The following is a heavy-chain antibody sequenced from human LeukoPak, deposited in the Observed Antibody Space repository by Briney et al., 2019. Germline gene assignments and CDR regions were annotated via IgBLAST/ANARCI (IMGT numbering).Heavy chain of an antibody. CDR1: GGTFSSYA. CDR3: ARKDLGSMADDY. V-gene: IGHV1-69*05. D-gene: IGHD2/OR15-2a*01. Sequence: SVKVSCKASGGTFSSYAISWVRQAPGQGLEWMGRIIPIFGTANYAQKFQGRVTITTDESTSTDYMELSSLRSEDTAVYYCARKDLGSMADDYWGQGTLVTVSS. CDR2: IIPIFGTA. J-gene: IGHJ4*02.